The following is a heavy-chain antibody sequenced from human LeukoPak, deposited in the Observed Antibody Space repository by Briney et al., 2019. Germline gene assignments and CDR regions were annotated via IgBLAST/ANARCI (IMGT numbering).Heavy chain of an antibody. D-gene: IGHD4-17*01. CDR3: AKDRALRKTEIHFDY. CDR1: GFTFSDYY. Sequence: GGSLRLSCAASGFTFSDYYMSWIRQAPGKGLEWVSYISSNGSTIYYADSVKGRFTISRDNAKNSLYLQMNSLRPGDTAFYYCAKDRALRKTEIHFDYWGQGTLVTVSS. V-gene: IGHV3-11*01. J-gene: IGHJ4*02. CDR2: ISSNGSTI.